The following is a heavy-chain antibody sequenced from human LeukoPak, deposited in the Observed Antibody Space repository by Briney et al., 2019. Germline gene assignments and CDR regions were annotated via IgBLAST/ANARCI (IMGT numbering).Heavy chain of an antibody. V-gene: IGHV3-21*01. CDR3: AREVVVAASNWFDP. Sequence: PGGSLRLSCAASGFTFSSYSMNWVRQAPGKGLEWVSSISSSSSYIYYADSVKGRFTISRDNDKNSLYLQMNSLRAEDTAVYYCAREVVVAASNWFDPWGQGTLVTVSS. CDR2: ISSSSSYI. D-gene: IGHD2-15*01. CDR1: GFTFSSYS. J-gene: IGHJ5*02.